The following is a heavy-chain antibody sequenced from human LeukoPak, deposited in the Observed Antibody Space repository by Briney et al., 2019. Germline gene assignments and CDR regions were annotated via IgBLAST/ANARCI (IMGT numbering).Heavy chain of an antibody. V-gene: IGHV3-30*18. CDR3: AKDVRTGGPYGYSYLLY. J-gene: IGHJ4*02. D-gene: IGHD5-18*01. Sequence: GGSLRLSCAASGFTFSSYGMHWVRQAPGKGVEWVAVISYDGSNKYYADSVKGRFTISRDNSKNTLYLQMNSLRAEDTAVYYCAKDVRTGGPYGYSYLLYWSQGPLVTVSS. CDR1: GFTFSSYG. CDR2: ISYDGSNK.